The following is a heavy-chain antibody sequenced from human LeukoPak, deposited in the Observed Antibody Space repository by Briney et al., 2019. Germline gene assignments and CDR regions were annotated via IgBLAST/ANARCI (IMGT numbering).Heavy chain of an antibody. V-gene: IGHV3-9*01. J-gene: IGHJ4*02. Sequence: GGSLRLSCVASKFTFDDYDMHWVRQAPGKGLEWVSGVNWNSATMGYADSVKGRFTVSRDNAKNSLYLQMNSLRAEDTALYYCAKGISRGDYWFYFDYWGQGALVTVSS. CDR1: KFTFDDYD. CDR3: AKGISRGDYWFYFDY. CDR2: VNWNSATM. D-gene: IGHD4-17*01.